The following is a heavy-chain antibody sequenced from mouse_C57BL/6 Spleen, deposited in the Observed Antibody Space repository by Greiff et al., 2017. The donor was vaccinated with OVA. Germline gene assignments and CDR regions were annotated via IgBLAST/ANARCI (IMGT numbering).Heavy chain of an antibody. J-gene: IGHJ2*01. CDR3: ARGVGSYDY. V-gene: IGHV1-82*01. CDR1: GYAFSSSW. CDR2: IYPGDGDT. D-gene: IGHD6-1*01. Sequence: VQLQQSGPELVKPGASVKISCKASGYAFSSSWMNWVKQRPGKGLEWIGRIYPGDGDTNYNGKFKGKATLTADKSSSTAYMQLSSLTSEDSAVYFCARGVGSYDYWGQGTTLTVSS.